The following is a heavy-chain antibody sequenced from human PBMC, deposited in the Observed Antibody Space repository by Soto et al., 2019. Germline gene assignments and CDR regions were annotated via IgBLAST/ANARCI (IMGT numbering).Heavy chain of an antibody. V-gene: IGHV4-39*01. CDR2: IYYSGST. Sequence: KPSETLSLTCTVSGGSISSSSYYWGWIRQPPGKGLEWIGSIYYSGSTYYNPSLKSRVTISVDTSKNQFSLKLSSVTAADTAVYYCARHGAGYCSSTSCYSGRSYYYYGMDVCGQGPTVTVYS. J-gene: IGHJ6*02. CDR3: ARHGAGYCSSTSCYSGRSYYYYGMDV. D-gene: IGHD2-2*02. CDR1: GGSISSSSYY.